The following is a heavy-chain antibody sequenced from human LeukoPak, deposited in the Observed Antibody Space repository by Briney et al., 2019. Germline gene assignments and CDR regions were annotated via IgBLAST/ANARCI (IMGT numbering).Heavy chain of an antibody. CDR1: GFTFRSYS. V-gene: IGHV3-21*01. D-gene: IGHD6-19*01. Sequence: PGGSLRLSCAASGFTFRSYSMNWVRQAPGKELEWVSSISSSSSYIYYADSVKGQFTISRDNAKNSLYLQMNSLRAEDTAVYYCARRSIAVAGPFDYWGQGTLVTVSS. CDR2: ISSSSSYI. CDR3: ARRSIAVAGPFDY. J-gene: IGHJ4*02.